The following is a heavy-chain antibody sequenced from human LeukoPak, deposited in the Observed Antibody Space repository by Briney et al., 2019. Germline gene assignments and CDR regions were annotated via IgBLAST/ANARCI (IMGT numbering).Heavy chain of an antibody. CDR2: IYYSGST. Sequence: SETLSLTCTVSGGSISSGGYYWSWIRQHPGKGLEWIGYIYYSGSTYYNPSLKSRATISVDTSKNQFSLKLSSVTAADTAVYYCARGPMTTGEDWFDPWGQETLVTVSS. CDR3: ARGPMTTGEDWFDP. V-gene: IGHV4-31*03. D-gene: IGHD4-11*01. CDR1: GGSISSGGYY. J-gene: IGHJ5*02.